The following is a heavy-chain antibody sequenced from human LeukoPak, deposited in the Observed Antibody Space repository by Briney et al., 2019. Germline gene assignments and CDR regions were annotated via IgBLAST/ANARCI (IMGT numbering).Heavy chain of an antibody. CDR2: IYTSGST. D-gene: IGHD3-9*01. CDR1: GGSISSGSYY. V-gene: IGHV4-61*02. CDR3: ARGPSIRYFDWLLPPPFGYFDY. Sequence: SQTLSLTCTVSGGSISSGSYYWSWIRQPARKGLEWIGRIYTSGSTSYNPSLKSRVTISVDTSKNQFSLKLSSVTAADTAVYYCARGPSIRYFDWLLPPPFGYFDYWGQGTLVTVSS. J-gene: IGHJ4*02.